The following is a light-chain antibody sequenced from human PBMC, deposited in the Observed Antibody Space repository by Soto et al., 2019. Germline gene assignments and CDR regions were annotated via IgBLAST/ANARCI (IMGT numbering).Light chain of an antibody. CDR2: GAA. Sequence: EIVLTQSPGSLSLSPGERATLSCRASQSVSSNSLAWYQQKPGQAPRLLIYGAASRAAGIPDRFSGSGSGTDFTLTISRMEPEDFAVHYCQHYGSSPLFTFGPGTKVDIK. CDR3: QHYGSSPLFT. V-gene: IGKV3-20*01. CDR1: QSVSSNS. J-gene: IGKJ3*01.